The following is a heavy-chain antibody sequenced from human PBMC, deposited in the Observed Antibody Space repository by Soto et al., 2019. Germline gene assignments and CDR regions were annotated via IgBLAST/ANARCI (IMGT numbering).Heavy chain of an antibody. D-gene: IGHD6-6*01. J-gene: IGHJ4*02. CDR3: ALWGPHSSSYGKYFDY. V-gene: IGHV3-30-3*01. CDR1: GFTFSSYA. Sequence: QVQLVESGGGVVQPGRSLRLSCAASGFTFSSYAMHWVRQAPGKGLEWVAVISYDGSNKYYADSVKGRFTISRDNSKNTLYLQMNSLRAEDTAVYYCALWGPHSSSYGKYFDYWGQGTLVTVSS. CDR2: ISYDGSNK.